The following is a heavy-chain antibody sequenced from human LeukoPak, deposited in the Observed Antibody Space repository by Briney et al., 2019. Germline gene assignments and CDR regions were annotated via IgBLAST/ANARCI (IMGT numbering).Heavy chain of an antibody. J-gene: IGHJ4*02. D-gene: IGHD3-16*02. V-gene: IGHV1-8*03. CDR2: MNPNSGNT. CDR1: GYTFTSYD. Sequence: ASVKVSCKASGYTFTSYDINWVRQATGQGLEWMGWMNPNSGNTGYAQKFQGRVTITRNTSISTAYMELSSLRSEDTAVYYCAREGEVRLGELSLWRADYWGQGTLVTVSS. CDR3: AREGEVRLGELSLWRADY.